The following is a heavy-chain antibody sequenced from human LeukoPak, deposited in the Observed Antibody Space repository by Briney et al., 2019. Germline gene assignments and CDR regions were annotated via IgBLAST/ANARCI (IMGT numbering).Heavy chain of an antibody. CDR1: GFAFSSYA. Sequence: HAGGSLRLSCAASGFAFSSYAMSWVRQAPGEGLEWVSAISGSGGSTYYADSVKGRFTISSDNSKNTLYLQMNSLRAEDTAVYYCAKFPNYDFWSGYHDYWGQGTLVTVSS. D-gene: IGHD3-3*01. V-gene: IGHV3-23*01. CDR3: AKFPNYDFWSGYHDY. J-gene: IGHJ4*02. CDR2: ISGSGGST.